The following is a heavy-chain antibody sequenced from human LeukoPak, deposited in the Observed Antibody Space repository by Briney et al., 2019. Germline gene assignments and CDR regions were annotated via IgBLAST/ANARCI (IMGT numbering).Heavy chain of an antibody. CDR3: ARLGYYYDSSGYYGFDY. D-gene: IGHD3-22*01. CDR1: GYSFTSYW. CDR2: IYPGDSDT. J-gene: IGHJ4*02. V-gene: IGHV5-51*01. Sequence: GESLKISCKGSGYSFTSYWIGWVRQMPGKGLEWMGIIYPGDSDTRYSPSFQGQVTISADKSISTAYLQWSSLKASDTAMYYCARLGYYYDSSGYYGFDYWGQGTLVTVPS.